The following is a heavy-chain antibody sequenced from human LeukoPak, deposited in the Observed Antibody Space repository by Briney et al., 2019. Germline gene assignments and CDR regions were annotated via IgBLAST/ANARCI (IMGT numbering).Heavy chain of an antibody. CDR1: GGSFSGYD. V-gene: IGHV4-34*01. J-gene: IGHJ4*02. CDR2: INHSGST. D-gene: IGHD6-19*01. Sequence: PSETLSLTCAVYGGSFSGYDWSWLRQSPGKGLEWIGEINHSGSTNYNPSLKSRVTISIDTSKNQFSLKLSSVTAADTAVYYCARDRSIAGAAPYYFDYWGQGTLVTVSS. CDR3: ARDRSIAGAAPYYFDY.